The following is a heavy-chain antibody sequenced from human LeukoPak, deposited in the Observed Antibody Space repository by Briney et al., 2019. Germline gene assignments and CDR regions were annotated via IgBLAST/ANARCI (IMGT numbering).Heavy chain of an antibody. CDR3: AKGKRSGYDLTY. D-gene: IGHD5-12*01. CDR1: GCTFSSYG. Sequence: QAGGSLRLSCAASGCTFSSYGMHWVRQAPGKGLEWVAVIWYDGSNKYYADSVKGRFTISRDNSKNTLYLQMNSLRAEDTAVYYCAKGKRSGYDLTYWGQGTLVTVSS. V-gene: IGHV3-33*06. CDR2: IWYDGSNK. J-gene: IGHJ4*02.